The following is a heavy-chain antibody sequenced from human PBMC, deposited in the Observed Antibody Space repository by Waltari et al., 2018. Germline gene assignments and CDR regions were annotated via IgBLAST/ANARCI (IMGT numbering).Heavy chain of an antibody. CDR3: ARERGSSSWDWGYYYYGMDV. Sequence: QVQLVESGGGVVQPGRSLRLSCAASGFTFSSYGIHWVRQAPGKGLEWVAVIWYDGSDKYYAESVKGRFTISRDNSKNTLYLQMNSLRVEDTAVYYCARERGSSSWDWGYYYYGMDVWGQGTTVTVSS. CDR1: GFTFSSYG. J-gene: IGHJ6*02. CDR2: IWYDGSDK. D-gene: IGHD6-13*01. V-gene: IGHV3-33*01.